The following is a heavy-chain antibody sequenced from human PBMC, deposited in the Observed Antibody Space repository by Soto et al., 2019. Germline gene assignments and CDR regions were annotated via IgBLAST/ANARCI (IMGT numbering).Heavy chain of an antibody. CDR3: ASTMVRGVTLPYYYYGMDV. CDR1: GYTFTSYG. CDR2: ISAYNGNT. D-gene: IGHD3-10*01. J-gene: IGHJ6*02. Sequence: SVKVSCEASGYTFTSYGICWGRQAPVQGLEWMGWISAYNGNTNYAQKLQGRVTMTTDTSTSTAYMELRSLRSDDTAVYYCASTMVRGVTLPYYYYGMDVWGQGTTVTVSS. V-gene: IGHV1-18*01.